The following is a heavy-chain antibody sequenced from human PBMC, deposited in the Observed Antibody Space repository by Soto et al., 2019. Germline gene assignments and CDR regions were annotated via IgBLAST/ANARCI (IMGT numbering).Heavy chain of an antibody. CDR2: IYWDDDK. Sequence: QITLKESGPTLVKPTQTLTLTCTFSGFSLSTSGVGVGWIRQPPGKALEWLALIYWDDDKRYSPSLKSRLTITQDPSKHQVVLTMTNMDPVDTATYYCAHSQGAGDYTTAEYFQHWGQGTLVTVSS. CDR3: AHSQGAGDYTTAEYFQH. V-gene: IGHV2-5*02. CDR1: GFSLSTSGVG. D-gene: IGHD4-17*01. J-gene: IGHJ1*01.